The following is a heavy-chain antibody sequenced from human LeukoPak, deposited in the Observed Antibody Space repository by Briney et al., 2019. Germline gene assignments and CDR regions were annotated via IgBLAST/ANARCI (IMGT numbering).Heavy chain of an antibody. CDR1: GDSVSSNSAT. CDR3: ARVRFPFTADDAFDI. D-gene: IGHD2-21*01. V-gene: IGHV6-1*01. CDR2: TYYRSKWYN. J-gene: IGHJ3*02. Sequence: SQTLSLTCAISGDSVSSNSATWNWIRQSPSRGLEWLGRTYYRSKWYNDYTVSVKSRITINPDTSKNQFSLQLNSVTPEDTAVYYCARVRFPFTADDAFDIWGQGTVVTVSS.